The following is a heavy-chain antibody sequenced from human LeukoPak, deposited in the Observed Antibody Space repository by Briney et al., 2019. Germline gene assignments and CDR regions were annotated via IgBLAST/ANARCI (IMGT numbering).Heavy chain of an antibody. CDR3: ARDQRWELIWWFDP. CDR2: ISAYNGNT. CDR1: GYTFTSYG. V-gene: IGHV1-18*01. Sequence: ASVKVSCTASGYTFTSYGISWVRQAPGQGLEWMGWISAYNGNTNYAQKLQGRVTMTTDTSTSTAYMELRSLRSDDTAVYYCARDQRWELIWWFDPWGQGTLVTVSS. J-gene: IGHJ5*02. D-gene: IGHD1-26*01.